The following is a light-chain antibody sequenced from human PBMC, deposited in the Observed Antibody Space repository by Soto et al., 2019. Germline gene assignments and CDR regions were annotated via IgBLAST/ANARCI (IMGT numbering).Light chain of an antibody. V-gene: IGKV3-15*01. CDR3: QQYNNWPRT. CDR1: QSVSIL. J-gene: IGKJ1*01. CDR2: GAT. Sequence: EIVMTQSQATLSVYPGERATLSSRASQSVSILLAWYQATTGQPPRLLTHGATTRDAGIPARFSGSGSGTEFTLPLSRLQSEDFAVYYCQQYNNWPRTFGQWTKVDIK.